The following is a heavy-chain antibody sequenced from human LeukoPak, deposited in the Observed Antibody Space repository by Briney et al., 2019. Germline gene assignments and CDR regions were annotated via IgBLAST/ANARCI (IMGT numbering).Heavy chain of an antibody. CDR3: ARGRRRNYAESHY. Sequence: GASVKVSCTASGGTFSSYAISWVRQAPGQGLEWMGGIIPIFGTANYAQKFQGRVTITADESTSTAYVELSSLRSEDTAVYYCARGRRRNYAESHYWGQGTLVTVSS. V-gene: IGHV1-69*13. D-gene: IGHD1-7*01. CDR2: IIPIFGTA. J-gene: IGHJ4*02. CDR1: GGTFSSYA.